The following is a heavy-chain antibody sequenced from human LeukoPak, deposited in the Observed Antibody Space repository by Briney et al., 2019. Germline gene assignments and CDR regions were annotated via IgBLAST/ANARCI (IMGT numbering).Heavy chain of an antibody. J-gene: IGHJ4*02. CDR3: ARGGWYVDY. V-gene: IGHV4-59*11. Sequence: KPSETLSLTCTVSGXSMSSHYWSWIRQPPGKGLEWIGYIYYSGSTDYNPSLKSRVTISIDTSKNQFSLRLSSLSAADTAVYYCARGGWYVDYWGQGTLVTVSS. D-gene: IGHD6-19*01. CDR2: IYYSGST. CDR1: GXSMSSHY.